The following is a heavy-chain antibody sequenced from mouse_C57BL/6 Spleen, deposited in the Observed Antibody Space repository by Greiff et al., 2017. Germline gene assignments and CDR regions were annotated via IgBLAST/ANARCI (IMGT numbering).Heavy chain of an antibody. V-gene: IGHV1-64*01. Sequence: VQLQQPGAELVKPGASVKLSCKASGYTFTSYWMHWVKQRPGQGLEWIGMIHPNSGSTNYNEKFKSKATLTVDKSSSTAYMQLSSLTSEDSAVYYCARGDLLLYYYAMDYWGQGTSVTVSS. J-gene: IGHJ4*01. CDR3: ARGDLLLYYYAMDY. CDR2: IHPNSGST. D-gene: IGHD1-1*01. CDR1: GYTFTSYW.